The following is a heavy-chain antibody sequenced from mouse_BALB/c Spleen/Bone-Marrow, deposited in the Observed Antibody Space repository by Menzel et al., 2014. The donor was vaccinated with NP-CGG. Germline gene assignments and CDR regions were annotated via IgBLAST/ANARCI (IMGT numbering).Heavy chain of an antibody. Sequence: VKLMESGAELAKPGASVKMSCKASGYTFTRYWIHWVKPGPGQGLEWIGYINPSTGYTEYNQKFKDKATLTADKSSSTAYMQLSSLTSEDSAVYYCARGDYYGKGGAMGYWGQGTSVTVSS. J-gene: IGHJ4*01. CDR3: ARGDYYGKGGAMGY. CDR1: GYTFTRYW. V-gene: IGHV1-7*01. CDR2: INPSTGYT. D-gene: IGHD1-1*01.